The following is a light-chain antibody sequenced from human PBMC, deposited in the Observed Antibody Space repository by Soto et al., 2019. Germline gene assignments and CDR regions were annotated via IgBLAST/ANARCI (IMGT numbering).Light chain of an antibody. CDR2: RDN. V-gene: IGLV1-44*01. CDR3: SSWDVSLNGVV. J-gene: IGLJ2*01. Sequence: QSVLTQSPSASGTPGQTVSISCSGSSSHIGSSFVNWYQHVPGTAPKLLIYRDNERLSGFPDRFSASKSVTSASLVISGLQSEDEADYYCSSWDVSLNGVVFGGGTKVTVL. CDR1: SSHIGSSF.